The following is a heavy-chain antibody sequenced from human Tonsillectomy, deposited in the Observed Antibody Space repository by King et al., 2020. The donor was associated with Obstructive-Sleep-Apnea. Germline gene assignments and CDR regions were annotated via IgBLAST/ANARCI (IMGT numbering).Heavy chain of an antibody. CDR3: ATDDMVRGVIV. CDR1: GYSISSGYY. CDR2: IYHSGYT. J-gene: IGHJ4*02. D-gene: IGHD3-10*01. V-gene: IGHV4-38-2*02. Sequence: QLQESGPGLVKPSETLSLTCTVSGYSISSGYYWGWIRQPPGKGLEGIGSIYHSGYTYYNPSLKSRVTISVYTSKNQFSLKLHSMTAADTAVYYCATDDMVRGVIVWGQGTLVTVSS.